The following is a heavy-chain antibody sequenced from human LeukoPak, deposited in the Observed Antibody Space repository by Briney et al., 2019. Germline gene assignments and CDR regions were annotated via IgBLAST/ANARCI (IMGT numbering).Heavy chain of an antibody. V-gene: IGHV3-30*18. CDR3: AKTGTPYYFDY. J-gene: IGHJ4*02. CDR1: GFIFSSYG. CDR2: VSDDGTRQ. D-gene: IGHD1-7*01. Sequence: PGGSLRLSCAASGFIFSSYGMYWVRQSPGKGLEWVAYVSDDGTRQYYADSVKGRFTISRDNSKNTVWLQMNSVRAEDTAVYYCAKTGTPYYFDYWGQGTLVTVSS.